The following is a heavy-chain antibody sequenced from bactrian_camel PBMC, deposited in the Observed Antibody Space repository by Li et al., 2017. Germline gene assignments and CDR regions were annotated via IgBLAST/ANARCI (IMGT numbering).Heavy chain of an antibody. CDR2: IDGDGST. CDR3: AAADRDTGHYCTSASRNYVY. D-gene: IGHD3*01. Sequence: HVQLVESGGGSVQTGGSLTLSCTASGVSLISDCVAWFRQAPGKEREVVAIIDGDGSTAYADFVEGRFTISRDPVKNALYLQMNNLKPEDTALYVCAAADRDTGHYCTSASRNYVYWGQGTQVTVS. CDR1: GVSLISDC. V-gene: IGHV3S55*01. J-gene: IGHJ4*01.